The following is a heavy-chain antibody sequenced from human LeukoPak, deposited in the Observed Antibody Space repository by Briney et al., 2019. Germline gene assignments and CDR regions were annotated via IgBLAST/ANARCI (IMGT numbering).Heavy chain of an antibody. CDR2: IKEDGSEK. J-gene: IGHJ6*02. V-gene: IGHV3-7*01. Sequence: GGSLRLSCAASGFTFSRYWMSWVRQAPGKRLEWVANIKEDGSEKYYVDSVKGRFTISRDNAQTSLYLQMNSLRAEDTAVYYCAGCGSGSFPFYYYYGMDVWGQGTTVTVSS. CDR1: GFTFSRYW. CDR3: AGCGSGSFPFYYYYGMDV. D-gene: IGHD3-10*01.